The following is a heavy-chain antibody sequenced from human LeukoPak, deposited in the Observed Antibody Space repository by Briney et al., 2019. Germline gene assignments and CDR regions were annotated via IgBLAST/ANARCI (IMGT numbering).Heavy chain of an antibody. CDR1: GFTFSSYG. Sequence: GESLRLSCAASGFTFSSYGMHWVRQAPGKGLEWVAVIWYDGSNKYYADSVKGRFTISRDNSKNTLYLQMNSLRAEDTAVYYCAKDLDIVATSHFDYWGQGTLVTVSS. J-gene: IGHJ4*02. V-gene: IGHV3-33*06. CDR3: AKDLDIVATSHFDY. CDR2: IWYDGSNK. D-gene: IGHD5-12*01.